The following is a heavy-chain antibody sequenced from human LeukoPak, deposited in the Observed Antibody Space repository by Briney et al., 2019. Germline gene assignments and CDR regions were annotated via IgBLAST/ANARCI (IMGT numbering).Heavy chain of an antibody. J-gene: IGHJ4*02. CDR2: IKEDGTET. CDR3: AKEGRSLQTY. V-gene: IGHV3-7*03. D-gene: IGHD5-24*01. CDR1: GFMFSSNW. Sequence: GGSLRLSCAASGFMFSSNWMSWVRLAPGQGLGWVANIKEDGTETYYVDSVKGRFTISRDNAKNSLYLQMNSLRVEDTAVYYCAKEGRSLQTYWGQGTLVTVSS.